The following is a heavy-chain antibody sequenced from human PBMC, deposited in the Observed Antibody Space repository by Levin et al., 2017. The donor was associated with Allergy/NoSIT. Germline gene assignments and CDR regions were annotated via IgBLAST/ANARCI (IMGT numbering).Heavy chain of an antibody. CDR2: IRSKAYGGTT. CDR1: GFTFGDYA. V-gene: IGHV3-49*03. D-gene: IGHD4-17*01. CDR3: TSGLIYGDYVNYYYYYGMDV. J-gene: IGHJ6*02. Sequence: GESLKISCTASGFTFGDYAMSWFRQAPGKGLEWVGFIRSKAYGGTTEYAASVKGRFTISRDDSKSIAYLQMNSLKTEDTAVYYCTSGLIYGDYVNYYYYYGMDVWGQGTTVTVSS.